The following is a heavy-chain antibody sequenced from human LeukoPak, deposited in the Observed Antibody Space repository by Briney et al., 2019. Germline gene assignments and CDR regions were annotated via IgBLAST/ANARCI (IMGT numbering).Heavy chain of an antibody. Sequence: GRPLRLSCVASGFTFRSYAMHWVRQAPGKGLEWVIAISSDGTNKYYADSVKGRFTVSRDNSKNTLYLQMNSLRAEDTAVYYCAKVGLAPYAFDYWGQGTLVTVSS. CDR3: AKVGLAPYAFDY. CDR1: GFTFRSYA. V-gene: IGHV3-30-3*01. D-gene: IGHD2-8*01. J-gene: IGHJ4*02. CDR2: ISSDGTNK.